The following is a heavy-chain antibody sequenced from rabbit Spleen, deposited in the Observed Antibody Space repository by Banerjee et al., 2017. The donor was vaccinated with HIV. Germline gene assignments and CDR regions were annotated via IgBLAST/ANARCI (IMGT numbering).Heavy chain of an antibody. Sequence: QEQLVESGGGLVKPEGSLKLSCTASGFSFSNKAVMCWVRQAPGRGLEWIGCIYTGNGHIHYASWAKGRFTISITSSTTVTLQMTGLTVADTATYFCARDAGTYDYIDVYFNLWGPGTLVTVS. CDR1: GFSFSNKAV. J-gene: IGHJ4*01. V-gene: IGHV1S45*01. CDR2: IYTGNGHI. CDR3: ARDAGTYDYIDVYFNL. D-gene: IGHD4-2*01.